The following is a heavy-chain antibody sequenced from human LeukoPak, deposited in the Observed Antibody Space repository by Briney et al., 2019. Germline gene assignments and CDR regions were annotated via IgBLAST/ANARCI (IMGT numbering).Heavy chain of an antibody. CDR1: EFTFSNSG. CDR3: ARESAFYYGSGSYSDY. J-gene: IGHJ4*02. D-gene: IGHD3-10*01. Sequence: GGSLRLSCAASEFTFSNSGMHWVRQAPGKGLEWVAFIRFDGGTKYYADSVKGRFTISRDNSKNTLYLQMNSLRAEDTAVYYCARESAFYYGSGSYSDYWGQGTLVTVSS. V-gene: IGHV3-30*02. CDR2: IRFDGGTK.